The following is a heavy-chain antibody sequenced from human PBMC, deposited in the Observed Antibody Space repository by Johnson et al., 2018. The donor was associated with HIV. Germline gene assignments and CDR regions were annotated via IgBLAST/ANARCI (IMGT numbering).Heavy chain of an antibody. V-gene: IGHV3-7*01. D-gene: IGHD2-15*01. CDR1: AFTVSSNY. Sequence: VQLVESGGGLVQPGGSLRLSCVATAFTVSSNYMSWVRQAPGKGPEWVANINHDVSAIHYVDSVKGRFTISRDNSKNTLYLQMNSLRAEDTAVYYCASYCSGGSCYRRSPSDAFDIWGQGTMVTVSS. J-gene: IGHJ3*02. CDR2: INHDVSAI. CDR3: ASYCSGGSCYRRSPSDAFDI.